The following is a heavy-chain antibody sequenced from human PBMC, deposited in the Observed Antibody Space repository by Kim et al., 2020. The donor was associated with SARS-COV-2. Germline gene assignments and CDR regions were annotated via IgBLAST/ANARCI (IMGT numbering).Heavy chain of an antibody. CDR1: GGTFSSYA. CDR2: ILPTFCTA. V-gene: IGHV1-69*13. J-gene: IGHJ4*02. D-gene: IGHD3-10*01. Sequence: SVKVSCKASGGTFSSYAISWVRQAPGQGLEWMGGILPTFCTANYAQKFQGRVTLTADESTSTAYMELSSLRSEDTAVYYCARAGAPKGVRGGVYFDYWGQRTLFTVSS. CDR3: ARAGAPKGVRGGVYFDY.